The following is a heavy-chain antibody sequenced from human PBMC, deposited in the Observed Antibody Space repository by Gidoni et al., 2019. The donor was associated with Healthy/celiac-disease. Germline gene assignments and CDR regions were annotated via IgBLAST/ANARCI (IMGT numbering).Heavy chain of an antibody. V-gene: IGHV3-21*01. CDR3: AKEGPSSGYFDY. D-gene: IGHD3-10*01. CDR1: GFTFSSYS. Sequence: EVQLVESGGGLVKPGGSLRPSCAASGFTFSSYSMNWVRQAPGKGLEWVSSISSSSSYIYYADSVKGRFTISRDNAKNSLYLQMNSLRAEDTAVYYCAKEGPSSGYFDYWGQGTLVTVSS. CDR2: ISSSSSYI. J-gene: IGHJ4*02.